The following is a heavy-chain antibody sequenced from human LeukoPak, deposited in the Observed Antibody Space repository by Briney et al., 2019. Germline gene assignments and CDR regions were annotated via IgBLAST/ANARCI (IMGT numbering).Heavy chain of an antibody. V-gene: IGHV5-51*01. CDR2: MNPGDSDT. CDR3: ARDSGGDSGVDF. Sequence: GESLKISCKASGYRFTYYWIGWVRQMPGKGLEWMGIMNPGDSDTQYSPSFQGQVTISADKSISTVYLQWSSLKASDTAMYYCARDSGGDSGVDFWGQETLVTVSS. CDR1: GYRFTYYW. J-gene: IGHJ4*02. D-gene: IGHD4-23*01.